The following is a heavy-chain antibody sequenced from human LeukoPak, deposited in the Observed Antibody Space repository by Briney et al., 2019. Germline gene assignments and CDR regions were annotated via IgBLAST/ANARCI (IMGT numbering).Heavy chain of an antibody. CDR2: ISGSGGST. CDR1: GFTFSSYA. CDR3: ARVFWSGYGYFDF. Sequence: SGGSLRLSCAASGFTFSSYAMSWVRQAPGKGLEWVSAISGSGGSTYYADSVKGRFTISRDNSKNTLYLQMNSLRAEDTAVYYCARVFWSGYGYFDFWGQGTLVTVSS. J-gene: IGHJ4*02. V-gene: IGHV3-23*01. D-gene: IGHD3-3*01.